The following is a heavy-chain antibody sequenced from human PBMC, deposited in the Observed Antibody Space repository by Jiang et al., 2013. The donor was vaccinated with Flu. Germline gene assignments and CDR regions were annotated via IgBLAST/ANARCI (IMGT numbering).Heavy chain of an antibody. CDR1: GGSFSGYY. CDR2: INHSGST. D-gene: IGHD1-14*01. Sequence: VLLKPSETLSLTCAVYGGSFSGYYWSWIRQPPGKGLEWIGEINHSGSTNYNPSLKSRVTISVDTSKNQFSLKLSSVTAADTAVYYCARDNRDWYFDLWGRGTLVTVSS. J-gene: IGHJ2*01. CDR3: ARDNRDWYFDL. V-gene: IGHV4-34*01.